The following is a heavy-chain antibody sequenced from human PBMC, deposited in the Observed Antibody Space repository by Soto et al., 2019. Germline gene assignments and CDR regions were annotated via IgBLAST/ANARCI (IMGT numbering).Heavy chain of an antibody. CDR1: GFTFSSYG. V-gene: IGHV3-33*06. D-gene: IGHD1-1*01. Sequence: GGSLRLSCAASGFTFSSYGMHWVRQAPGKGLEWVAVIWYDGSNKYYADSVKGRFTISRDNSKNTLYLQVSSLRAEDTAVYYCAKVTWNHPSGGDSWGQGTLVTVSS. J-gene: IGHJ4*02. CDR3: AKVTWNHPSGGDS. CDR2: IWYDGSNK.